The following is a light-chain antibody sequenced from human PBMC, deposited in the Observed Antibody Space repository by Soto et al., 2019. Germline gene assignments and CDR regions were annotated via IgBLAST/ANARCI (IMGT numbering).Light chain of an antibody. CDR2: GTS. V-gene: IGKV3-20*01. CDR3: QQYGSSPPYT. CDR1: QSVSSSY. J-gene: IGKJ2*01. Sequence: EIVLTQSPGTLSLSPGERATLSCRASQSVSSSYLAWYQQKPGQAPRLLIYGTSSRATGIPDRFSGSGSGTEFTLTISRLEPEDFAGYYCQQYGSSPPYTFGQGTKLEIK.